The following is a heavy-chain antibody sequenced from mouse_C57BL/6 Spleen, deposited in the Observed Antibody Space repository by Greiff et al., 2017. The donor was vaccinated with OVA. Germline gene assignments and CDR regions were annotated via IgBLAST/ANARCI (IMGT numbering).Heavy chain of an antibody. D-gene: IGHD2-4*01. V-gene: IGHV2-2*01. CDR1: GFSLTSYG. CDR2: IWSGGST. CDR3: ARNYDYDEGYYYAMDY. Sequence: VKLVESGPGLVQPSQSLSITCTVSGFSLTSYGVHWVRQSPGKGLEWLGVIWSGGSTDYNAAFISRLSISKDNSKSQVFFKMNSLQADDTAIYYCARNYDYDEGYYYAMDYWGQGTSVTVSS. J-gene: IGHJ4*01.